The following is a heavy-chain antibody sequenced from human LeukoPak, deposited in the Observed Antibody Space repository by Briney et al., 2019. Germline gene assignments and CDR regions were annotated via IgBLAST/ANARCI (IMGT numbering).Heavy chain of an antibody. CDR2: ISGSGGST. CDR3: AKDFGGWELDVNFDY. CDR1: GFTFSSYA. J-gene: IGHJ4*02. Sequence: GGSLRLSCAASGFTFSSYAMSWVRQAPGKGLEWVSAISGSGGSTYYADSAKGRFTIARDNSKNTLYLQMNSLRAEDTSVYYCAKDFGGWELDVNFDYWGQGTLVTDSS. D-gene: IGHD1-26*01. V-gene: IGHV3-23*01.